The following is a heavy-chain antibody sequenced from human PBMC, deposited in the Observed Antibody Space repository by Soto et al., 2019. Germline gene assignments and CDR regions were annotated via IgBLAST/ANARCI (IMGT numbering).Heavy chain of an antibody. D-gene: IGHD1-26*01. CDR1: GGTFSSYS. Sequence: QVKLVQSGAEVKKPGSSVKVSCKASGGTFSSYSINGVRQAPGQGLEWMGEIIPIFGTANYAKKFQGRVTITADESTSTAYMELSSLRSEDTAVYYCARDGGRHSGGIDYWGQGNLVTVSS. CDR2: IIPIFGTA. V-gene: IGHV1-69*01. CDR3: ARDGGRHSGGIDY. J-gene: IGHJ4*02.